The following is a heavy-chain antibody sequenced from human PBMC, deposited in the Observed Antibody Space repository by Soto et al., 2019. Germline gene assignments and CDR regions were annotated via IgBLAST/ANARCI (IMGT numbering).Heavy chain of an antibody. CDR1: GSSLGTSTYY. CDR2: IYYSGSS. V-gene: IGHV4-39*02. D-gene: IGHD3-10*01. J-gene: IGHJ4*02. CDR3: ARDQTSGSGSYWDY. Sequence: PSETLSLTCTLSGSSLGTSTYYWGWIRHPPRKRLEWIGSIYYSGSSHYNPSLKSRVTISIDTSKNQFSLKVNSVTAADTAVYYCARDQTSGSGSYWDYWGQGTLVTVSS.